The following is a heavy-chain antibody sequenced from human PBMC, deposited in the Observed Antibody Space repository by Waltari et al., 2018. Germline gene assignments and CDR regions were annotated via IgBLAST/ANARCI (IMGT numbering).Heavy chain of an antibody. CDR3: ARKGPGAWSGYYQGY. V-gene: IGHV4-34*01. CDR1: GGSFSCYY. Sequence: QVQLQQWGAGLLTPSEPMSLTCAGHGGSFSCYYRRWIRQPPGKGLEWIGEVNHSGITNYNPSLKSRVTISVDTSKNQFSLKLSSVTAADTAVYYCARKGPGAWSGYYQGYWGQGTLVTVSS. CDR2: VNHSGIT. D-gene: IGHD3-3*01. J-gene: IGHJ4*02.